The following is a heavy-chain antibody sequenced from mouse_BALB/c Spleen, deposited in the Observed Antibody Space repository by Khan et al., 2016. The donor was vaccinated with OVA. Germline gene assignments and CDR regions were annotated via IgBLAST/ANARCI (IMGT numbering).Heavy chain of an antibody. CDR3: ARDMYDYFDY. Sequence: QVQLQQSGPELKKPGETVKISCKASGYTFTDYSMHWVKQAPGKGLKWMGWINTETGEPTYADDFKGRFAFSLETSASTAYLQINNLKNEDTATYFGARDMYDYFDYWGQGTTLTVSS. J-gene: IGHJ2*01. V-gene: IGHV9-2-1*01. D-gene: IGHD2-14*01. CDR1: GYTFTDYS. CDR2: INTETGEP.